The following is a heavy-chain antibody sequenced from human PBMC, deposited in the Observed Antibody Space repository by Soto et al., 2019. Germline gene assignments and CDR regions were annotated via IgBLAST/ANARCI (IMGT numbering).Heavy chain of an antibody. V-gene: IGHV3-23*01. D-gene: IGHD6-6*01. CDR2: ISGSGGST. CDR1: GFTFSSYA. Sequence: GGSLRLSCAASGFTFSSYAMSWVRQAPGKGLEWVSAISGSGGSTYYADSVKGRFTISRDNSKNTLYLQMNSLRAEDTAVYYCAKDQYSSSPYYYYYGMDVWGQGTTVTVS. J-gene: IGHJ6*02. CDR3: AKDQYSSSPYYYYYGMDV.